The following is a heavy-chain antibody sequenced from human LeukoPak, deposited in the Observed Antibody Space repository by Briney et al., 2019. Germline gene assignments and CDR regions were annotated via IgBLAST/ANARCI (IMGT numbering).Heavy chain of an antibody. CDR1: GFTFSDYY. V-gene: IGHV3-11*01. D-gene: IGHD3-22*01. CDR3: ARVTMMRRSAFDI. Sequence: GESLRLSCAASGFTFSDYYMSWIRQAPGKGLEWVSYISSSGSTIYYADSVKGRFTISRGNAKNSLYLQMNSLRAEDTAVYYCARVTMMRRSAFDIWGQGTMVTVSS. J-gene: IGHJ3*02. CDR2: ISSSGSTI.